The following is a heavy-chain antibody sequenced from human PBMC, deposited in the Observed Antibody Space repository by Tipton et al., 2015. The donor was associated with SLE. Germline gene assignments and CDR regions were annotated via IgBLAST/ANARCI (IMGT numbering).Heavy chain of an antibody. CDR1: GFTFSSYA. V-gene: IGHV3-30-3*01. CDR3: ARDGHDSGSFGAFDI. CDR2: ISYDGSNK. D-gene: IGHD3-10*01. Sequence: SLRLSCAASGFTFSSYAMHWVRQAPGKGLEWVAFISYDGSNKYYADSVKGRFTISRDNSTNTLYLQMNSLRAEDTAVYYCARDGHDSGSFGAFDIWGQGTMVTVSS. J-gene: IGHJ3*02.